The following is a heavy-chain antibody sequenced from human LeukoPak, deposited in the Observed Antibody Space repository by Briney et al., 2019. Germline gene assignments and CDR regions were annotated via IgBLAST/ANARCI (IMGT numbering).Heavy chain of an antibody. CDR2: ITDSDRTI. Sequence: GGSLTLSCAASGFTFSTYEMNWVRQAPGNGLEWFSYITDSDRTIYYAHSVKVRFTISRDNAKNSLFLQMNSLRAEDTAVYYCARGEVVTASLPDYFYYYMDVWGKGTTVTISS. V-gene: IGHV3-48*03. CDR3: ARGEVVTASLPDYFYYYMDV. D-gene: IGHD2-21*02. J-gene: IGHJ6*03. CDR1: GFTFSTYE.